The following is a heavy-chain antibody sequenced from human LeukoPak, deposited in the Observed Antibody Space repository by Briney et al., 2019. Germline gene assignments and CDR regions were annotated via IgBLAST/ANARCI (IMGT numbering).Heavy chain of an antibody. D-gene: IGHD6-6*01. CDR2: IYHSGST. V-gene: IGHV4-30-2*01. Sequence: SQTLSLTCTVSGGSISSGGYYWSWIRQPPGKGLEWIGYIYHSGSTYYNPSLKSRVTISVDRSKNQFSLKLSSVTAADTAVYYCATGSSSSYYYYMDVWGKGTTVTVSS. J-gene: IGHJ6*03. CDR3: ATGSSSSYYYYMDV. CDR1: GGSISSGGYY.